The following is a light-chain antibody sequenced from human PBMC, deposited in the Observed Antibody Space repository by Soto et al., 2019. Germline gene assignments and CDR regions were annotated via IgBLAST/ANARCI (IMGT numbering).Light chain of an antibody. J-gene: IGKJ1*01. CDR2: KAS. CDR3: QQYDTHWT. V-gene: IGKV1-5*03. CDR1: QSISNW. Sequence: DIQRTQSPSTLSSSVGDRVIITCRASQSISNWLAWYQQKPGKAPNLLIYKASSLKSGVPSRFSGSGSGTEFTLTISSLQPDDFATYDCQQYDTHWTFGQGTKVDI.